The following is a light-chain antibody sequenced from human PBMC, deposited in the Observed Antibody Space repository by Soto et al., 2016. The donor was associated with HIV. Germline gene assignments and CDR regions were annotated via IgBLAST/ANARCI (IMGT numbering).Light chain of an antibody. CDR3: VQHNSYPRT. CDR2: EAS. V-gene: IGKV1-17*01. CDR1: QSISSY. Sequence: DIQMTQSPSSLSASVGDRVTITCRASQSISSYLNWYQQKPGKAPKLLIYEASTLQSGVPSRFSGSGSGTEFTLTISSLQPEDFATYYCVQHNSYPRTFGQGTTVEIE. J-gene: IGKJ1*01.